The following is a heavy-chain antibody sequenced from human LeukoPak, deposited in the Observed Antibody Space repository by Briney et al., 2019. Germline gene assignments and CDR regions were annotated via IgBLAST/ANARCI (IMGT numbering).Heavy chain of an antibody. D-gene: IGHD3-10*01. CDR2: INAGNGNT. CDR1: GGTFSSYA. CDR3: AREGSFRGRFFDY. J-gene: IGHJ4*02. Sequence: GASVKVSCKASGGTFSSYAISWVRQAPGQRLECMGWINAGNGNTEYSQKFQGRVTITRDTSATTAYMELSSLISEDTAVYYCAREGSFRGRFFDYWGQGTLVTVSS. V-gene: IGHV1-3*01.